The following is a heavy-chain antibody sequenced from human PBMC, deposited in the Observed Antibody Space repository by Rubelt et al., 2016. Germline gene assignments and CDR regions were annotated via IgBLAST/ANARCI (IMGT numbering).Heavy chain of an antibody. D-gene: IGHD4-17*01. J-gene: IGHJ4*02. CDR3: AHRRGDGDQRNFDY. CDR1: GFSLSTSGVG. V-gene: IGHV2-5*02. CDR2: IYWDDDK. Sequence: QITLKESGPTLVKPTQTLTLTCTFSGFSLSTSGVGVGWIRQPPGKALEWLALIYWDDDKRYSPSLKSRLTSTKDTSKNQVVLTLTNMDPVDTATYYCAHRRGDGDQRNFDYWGQGTLVTVSS.